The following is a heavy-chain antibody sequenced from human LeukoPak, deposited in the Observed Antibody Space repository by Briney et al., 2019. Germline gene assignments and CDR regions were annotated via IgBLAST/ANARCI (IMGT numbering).Heavy chain of an antibody. D-gene: IGHD6-19*01. Sequence: ASVKVSCKASGYTFTGYYIHWVRQAPGQGREWMGWINPKSGGTNYAQKFQGRVTMTRDTSISTAYMELSRLRSDDTAVYYCATPYSGGWISFDYWGQGTLVTVSS. CDR3: ATPYSGGWISFDY. V-gene: IGHV1-2*02. CDR2: INPKSGGT. CDR1: GYTFTGYY. J-gene: IGHJ4*02.